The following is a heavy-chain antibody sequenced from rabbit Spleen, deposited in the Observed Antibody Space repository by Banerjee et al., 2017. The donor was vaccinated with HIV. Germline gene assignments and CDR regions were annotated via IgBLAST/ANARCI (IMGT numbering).Heavy chain of an antibody. CDR3: ARASIGSGDPFNL. Sequence: QEQLVESGGGLVQPEGSLTLTCTASGFSFSSGCYMCWVRQAPGKGLEWIACLHSTVDVTYYASWAKGRFTISKTSSTTVTLQMTSLTAADTATYFCARASIGSGDPFNLWGPGTLVTVS. J-gene: IGHJ4*01. CDR2: LHSTVDVT. D-gene: IGHD1-1*01. CDR1: GFSFSSGCY. V-gene: IGHV1S45*01.